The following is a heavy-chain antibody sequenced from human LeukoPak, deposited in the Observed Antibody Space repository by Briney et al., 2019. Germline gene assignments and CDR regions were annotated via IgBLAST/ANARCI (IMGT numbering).Heavy chain of an antibody. Sequence: QPGGSLRLPCAASGFTFDDYAMHWVRQAPGKGLEWVSLISWDGGSTYYADSVKGRFTISRDNSKNSLYLQMNTLRAEDTALYYCAKERDSGWYYYFDYWGQGTLVTVSS. CDR3: AKERDSGWYYYFDY. V-gene: IGHV3-43D*03. D-gene: IGHD6-19*01. J-gene: IGHJ4*02. CDR2: ISWDGGST. CDR1: GFTFDDYA.